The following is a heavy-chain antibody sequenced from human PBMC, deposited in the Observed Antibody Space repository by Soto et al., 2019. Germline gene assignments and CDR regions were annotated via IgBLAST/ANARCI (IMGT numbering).Heavy chain of an antibody. CDR2: IKQDGSEK. CDR3: ARTPSIAADY. J-gene: IGHJ4*02. D-gene: IGHD6-6*01. V-gene: IGHV3-7*03. Sequence: GGSLRLSCAASGFTFSSYLMSWVRQAPGKGLEWVANIKQDGSEKYYVDSVKGRFTISRDNAKNSLYLQMNSLRAEDTAVYYCARTPSIAADYWGQGTLVTVSS. CDR1: GFTFSSYL.